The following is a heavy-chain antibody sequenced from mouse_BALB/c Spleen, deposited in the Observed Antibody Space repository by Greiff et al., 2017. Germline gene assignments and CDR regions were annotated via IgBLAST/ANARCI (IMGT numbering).Heavy chain of an antibody. Sequence: VQLQQSAAELARPGASVKMSCKASGYTFTSYTMHWVKQRPGQGLEWIGYINPSSGYTEYNQKFKDKTTLTADKSSSTAYMQLSSLTSEDSAVYYCARSYYVYAMDYWGQGTSVTVSS. CDR1: GYTFTSYT. CDR2: INPSSGYT. CDR3: ARSYYVYAMDY. J-gene: IGHJ4*01. D-gene: IGHD1-1*01. V-gene: IGHV1-4*02.